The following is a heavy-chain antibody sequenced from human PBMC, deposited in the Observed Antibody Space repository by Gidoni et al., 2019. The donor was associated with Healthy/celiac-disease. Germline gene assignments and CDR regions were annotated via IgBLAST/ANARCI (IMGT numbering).Heavy chain of an antibody. Sequence: LPLHESRPALVKPSETMSLTCAVSCCSLSRRSYSWCWIRQPPGKGLEWIGSIDYSGSTSYNPSHNSRVTIAVDTYKNKFSLKLSSVTAADTAVYYCARLRYGKGDWYVDYWGQGTLVTVSS. J-gene: IGHJ4*02. CDR2: IDYSGST. D-gene: IGHD2-21*02. CDR1: CCSLSRRSYS. CDR3: ARLRYGKGDWYVDY. V-gene: IGHV4-39*01.